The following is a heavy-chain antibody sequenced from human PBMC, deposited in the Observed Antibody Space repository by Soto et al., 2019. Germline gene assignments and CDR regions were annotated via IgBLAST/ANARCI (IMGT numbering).Heavy chain of an antibody. CDR3: ARDAYSNYGLNYFDT. Sequence: GGSLRLSCAASGFTFSSHGIHWVRQAPGKGLEWVAVIWHDGAKKYYADSVKGRFTISRDNSKNTLYLQINSLRAEDTAVYYCARDAYSNYGLNYFDTWGQGTLVTVSS. CDR2: IWHDGAKK. D-gene: IGHD4-4*01. V-gene: IGHV3-33*01. J-gene: IGHJ5*02. CDR1: GFTFSSHG.